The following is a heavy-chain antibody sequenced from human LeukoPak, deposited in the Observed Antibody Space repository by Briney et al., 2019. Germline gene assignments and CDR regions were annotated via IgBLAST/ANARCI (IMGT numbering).Heavy chain of an antibody. Sequence: SQTLSLTCTVSVGSISSGDYYWSWIRQPPGKGLEWIGYIYYSGSTYYNPSLKSRVTISVDTSKNQFSLKLSSVTAADTAVYYCAREGVDDAFDIWGQGTMVTVSS. J-gene: IGHJ3*02. CDR2: IYYSGST. D-gene: IGHD2-15*01. CDR1: VGSISSGDYY. CDR3: AREGVDDAFDI. V-gene: IGHV4-30-4*08.